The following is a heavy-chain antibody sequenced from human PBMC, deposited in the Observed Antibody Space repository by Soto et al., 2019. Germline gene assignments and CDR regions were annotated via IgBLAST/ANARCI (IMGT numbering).Heavy chain of an antibody. Sequence: GGSLRLSCAASGFTVSSIYMSWVRQAPGKGLEWVSYISSSSSTIYYADSVKGRFTISRDNAKNSLYLQMNSLRAEDTALYYCVRSKGGYSYGTPFDYWGQGTLVTVSS. D-gene: IGHD5-18*01. J-gene: IGHJ4*02. V-gene: IGHV3-48*01. CDR1: GFTVSSIY. CDR3: VRSKGGYSYGTPFDY. CDR2: ISSSSSTI.